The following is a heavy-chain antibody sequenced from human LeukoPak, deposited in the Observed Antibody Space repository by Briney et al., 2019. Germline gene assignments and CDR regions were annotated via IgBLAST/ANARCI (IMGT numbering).Heavy chain of an antibody. V-gene: IGHV3-43*01. CDR2: ISWDGGST. J-gene: IGHJ4*02. CDR3: AKAHSSSWYNFDY. CDR1: GFTFDDYT. Sequence: GGSLRLSCAASGFTFDDYTMHWVRQAPGKGLEWVSLISWDGGSTYYADSVKGRFTISRDNSKNSLYLQMSSLRTEDTALYYCAKAHSSSWYNFDYWGQGTLVTVSS. D-gene: IGHD6-13*01.